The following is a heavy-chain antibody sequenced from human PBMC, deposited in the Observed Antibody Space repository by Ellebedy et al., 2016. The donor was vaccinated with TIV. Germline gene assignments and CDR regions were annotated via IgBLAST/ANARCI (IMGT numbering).Heavy chain of an antibody. V-gene: IGHV3-23*01. CDR2: ISHTGSRT. CDR3: AKGRGGGSDSSAPRYYFDY. CDR1: GFTFSSYA. J-gene: IGHJ4*02. Sequence: GESLMISCAASGFTFSSYAMSWVRQAPGKGLEWVSTISHTGSRTYYADSVEGRFTISRDNSKKTLYLQMNSLRAEDTAIYYCAKGRGGGSDSSAPRYYFDYWGLGTLVTVSS. D-gene: IGHD3-22*01.